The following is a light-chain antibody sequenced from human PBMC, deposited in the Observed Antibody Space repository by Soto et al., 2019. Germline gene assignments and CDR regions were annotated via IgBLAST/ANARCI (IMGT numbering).Light chain of an antibody. V-gene: IGLV1-40*01. CDR1: SSNIGAVYD. CDR3: RSHDSSGSAVV. CDR2: GNS. J-gene: IGLJ2*01. Sequence: QSVLTQPPSVSGAPGQRVTIACTGSSSNIGAVYDVHWYQQLRGTAPKLLIHGNSNRPSGVPHRFSGSKSGTSASLAITGLQAEDEAEYYCRSHDSSGSAVVFGGGTELTL.